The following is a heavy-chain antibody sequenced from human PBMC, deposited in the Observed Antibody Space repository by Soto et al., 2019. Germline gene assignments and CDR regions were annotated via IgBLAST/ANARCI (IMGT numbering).Heavy chain of an antibody. CDR3: AREAWVTDTDMVTGAFDI. CDR2: IWYDGSNK. V-gene: IGHV3-33*01. CDR1: GFTFSSYG. D-gene: IGHD5-18*01. Sequence: QVQLVESGGGVVRPGRSLRLSCAASGFTFSSYGMHWVRQAPGKGLEWVAVIWYDGSNKYYADAVTGRFTISRDNSKITLYLQMHSRRAEDTAVYYCAREAWVTDTDMVTGAFDIWGQGTMVTVSS. J-gene: IGHJ3*02.